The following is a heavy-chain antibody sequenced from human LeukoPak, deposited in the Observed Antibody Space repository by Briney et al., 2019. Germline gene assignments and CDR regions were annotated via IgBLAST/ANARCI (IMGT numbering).Heavy chain of an antibody. D-gene: IGHD6-19*01. V-gene: IGHV4-4*02. CDR1: GGSISSGHW. Sequence: SETLSLTCAVSGGSISSGHWWSWVRQPPMKGLEWIGEIYQSGSTNYNPSLNSRVTISIDKSKNQFSLKLTSVTAADTAVYYCAGGISPGSGWSFNIWGQGTVVSVSS. J-gene: IGHJ3*02. CDR2: IYQSGST. CDR3: AGGISPGSGWSFNI.